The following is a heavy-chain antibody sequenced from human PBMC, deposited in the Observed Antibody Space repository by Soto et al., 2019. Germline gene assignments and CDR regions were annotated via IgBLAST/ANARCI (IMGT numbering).Heavy chain of an antibody. D-gene: IGHD1-26*01. V-gene: IGHV3-11*01. J-gene: IGHJ4*02. CDR2: ISTSSTTI. CDR1: GFTFSDYY. Sequence: GGSLRLSCAASGFTFSDYYMSWIRQAPGRGLEWVSYISTSSTTIYYADSVRGRFTISRDNAKKSLYLQMNSLRDEDTAVYYCARDLYGGSLGIDYWGQGTLVTVSS. CDR3: ARDLYGGSLGIDY.